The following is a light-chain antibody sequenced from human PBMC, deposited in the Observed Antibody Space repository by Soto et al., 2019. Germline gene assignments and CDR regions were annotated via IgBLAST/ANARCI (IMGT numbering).Light chain of an antibody. Sequence: QMTHYPSTLSGSVGDRGTITCLASPTISSWLAWYPQKPGKPPKLLIYKASDLENGAPSRFSGSGSGTEFALTISSLQPDDFATYYCQQYDSYPLTFGGGTKVDI. V-gene: IGKV1-5*03. CDR1: PTISSW. CDR2: KAS. CDR3: QQYDSYPLT. J-gene: IGKJ4*01.